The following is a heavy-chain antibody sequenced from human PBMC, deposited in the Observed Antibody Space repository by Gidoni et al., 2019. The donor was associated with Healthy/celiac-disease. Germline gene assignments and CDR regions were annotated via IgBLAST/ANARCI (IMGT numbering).Heavy chain of an antibody. Sequence: EVQLLESGGGLVQPGGSLRLSCAASGFTFSSYAMSWVRQAPGKGLEWVSDISGSGGSTYYADSVKGRFTISRDNSKNTLYLQMNSLRAEDTAVYYCAKDHLNYYDSSGYSDWGQGTLVTVSS. J-gene: IGHJ4*02. CDR1: GFTFSSYA. CDR3: AKDHLNYYDSSGYSD. V-gene: IGHV3-23*01. CDR2: ISGSGGST. D-gene: IGHD3-22*01.